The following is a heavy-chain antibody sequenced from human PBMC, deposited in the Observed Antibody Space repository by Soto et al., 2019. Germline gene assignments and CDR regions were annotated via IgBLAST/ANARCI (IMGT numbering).Heavy chain of an antibody. D-gene: IGHD3-16*01. Sequence: QVQLQESGPGLVKPSQTLSLTCTVSGGSTSSDNYWSWIRQPPGKGLEWIGHIYYSRNTDYNPSLKSRLAISIDKSKNQFSLKLSSVTAADTAVYFCAREGGESSDGLYYFDSWGQASLVTVSS. CDR1: GGSTSSDNY. CDR2: IYYSRNT. V-gene: IGHV4-30-4*01. CDR3: AREGGESSDGLYYFDS. J-gene: IGHJ4*02.